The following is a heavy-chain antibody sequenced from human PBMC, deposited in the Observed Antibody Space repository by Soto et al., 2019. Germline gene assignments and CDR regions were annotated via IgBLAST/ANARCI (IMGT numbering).Heavy chain of an antibody. Sequence: QVQLVQSGAEVKKPGASVKVSCKASGCTFTSYDIHWVRQATVQGPEWMGWMTPSSGNTGYAQNFQGRVTMTRDTSISTAYLELSGLRFEDTAVYYCARGIVTTRGYWGQGTLVTVSS. J-gene: IGHJ4*02. CDR3: ARGIVTTRGY. CDR1: GCTFTSYD. D-gene: IGHD4-17*01. V-gene: IGHV1-8*01. CDR2: MTPSSGNT.